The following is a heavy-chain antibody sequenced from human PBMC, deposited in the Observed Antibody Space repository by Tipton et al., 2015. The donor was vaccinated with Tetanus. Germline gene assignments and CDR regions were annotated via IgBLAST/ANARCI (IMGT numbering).Heavy chain of an antibody. D-gene: IGHD3-3*01. CDR3: ARHQSGYFTPFDY. Sequence: TLSLTCTVSGGSICGGTFYWGWIRQPPGKGLEWIGSIYESGDTYYIPSLKSRVTISVDTSKNQFSLNLNSMAAADTGAYYCARHQSGYFTPFDYWGQGTLVTVSS. CDR2: IYESGDT. CDR1: GGSICGGTFY. V-gene: IGHV4-39*01. J-gene: IGHJ4*02.